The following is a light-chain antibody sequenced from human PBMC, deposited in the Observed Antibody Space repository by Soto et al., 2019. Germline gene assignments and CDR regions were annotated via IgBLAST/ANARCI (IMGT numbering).Light chain of an antibody. CDR3: QQYGISPKT. J-gene: IGKJ1*01. Sequence: EIVLTQSPGTLSLSPGERATLSCRASQSISSTSLAWYQQKPGRAPRLVMYAASTRATGIPDRFSGSGSGTDFTLTISRLEPEDFAVYYCQQYGISPKTFGQGTRWISN. CDR1: QSISSTS. CDR2: AAS. V-gene: IGKV3-20*01.